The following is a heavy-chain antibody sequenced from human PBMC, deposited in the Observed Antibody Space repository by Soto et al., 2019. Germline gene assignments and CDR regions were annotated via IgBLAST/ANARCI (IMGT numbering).Heavy chain of an antibody. V-gene: IGHV1-69*01. CDR1: GGTFSSYA. J-gene: IGHJ6*02. CDR2: IIPVFGTA. CDR3: ASSHSVLEYFYYGMDV. D-gene: IGHD4-4*01. Sequence: QVQLVQSGAEVKKPGSSGKVSCTSSGGTFSSYAYSWVRQAPGQGLEWMGGIIPVFGTATYAQNFQGRLTSTADASTRTAYMYLSSLRSEATAVYYCASSHSVLEYFYYGMDVWGQGTPVTVSS.